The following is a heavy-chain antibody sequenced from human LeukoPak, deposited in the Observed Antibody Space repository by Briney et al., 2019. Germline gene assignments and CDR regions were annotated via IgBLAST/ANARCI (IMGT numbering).Heavy chain of an antibody. Sequence: PSETLSLTCTVSGGSISSGSYYWSWIRQPAGKGLEWIGYIYYSGSTNYNPSLKSRVTISVDTSKNQFSLKLSSVTAADTAVYYCARPNSSSWTDFDYWGQGTLVTVSS. CDR2: IYYSGST. CDR1: GGSISSGSYY. D-gene: IGHD6-13*01. V-gene: IGHV4-61*10. J-gene: IGHJ4*02. CDR3: ARPNSSSWTDFDY.